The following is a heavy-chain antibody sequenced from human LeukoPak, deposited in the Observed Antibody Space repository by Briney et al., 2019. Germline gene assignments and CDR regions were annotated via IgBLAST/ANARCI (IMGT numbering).Heavy chain of an antibody. V-gene: IGHV3-9*01. CDR1: GFTFDDYA. J-gene: IGHJ4*02. Sequence: GRSLRLSCAASGFTFDDYAMHWVRQAPGKGLEWVSGISWNSGSIGYADSVKGRFTISRDNAKNSLYLQMNSLRAEDTAVYYCARDSPGWGQGTLVTVSS. CDR3: ARDSPG. CDR2: ISWNSGSI.